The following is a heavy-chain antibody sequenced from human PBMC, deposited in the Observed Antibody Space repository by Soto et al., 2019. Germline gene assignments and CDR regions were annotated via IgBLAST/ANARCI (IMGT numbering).Heavy chain of an antibody. J-gene: IGHJ4*02. D-gene: IGHD7-27*01. CDR3: ARNKRETGDFVY. Sequence: QVQLVQSGAQVKKPGASVKVSCKASGYTFTTFDINWMRQAPGQGLEWLGWMNADSGNTGYAQKFQGRVTLTRSTSISTAYMELNSLTSEDTAVYYCARNKRETGDFVYWGQGTWSPSPQ. CDR1: GYTFTTFD. CDR2: MNADSGNT. V-gene: IGHV1-8*01.